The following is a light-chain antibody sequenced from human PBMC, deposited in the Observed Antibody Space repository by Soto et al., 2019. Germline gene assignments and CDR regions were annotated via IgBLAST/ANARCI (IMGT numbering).Light chain of an antibody. V-gene: IGKV1-5*03. CDR1: QTISSW. CDR2: KAS. CDR3: QHYTSYSEA. Sequence: DIQMTQSPSTLSGSVGDRVTITCRASQTISSWLAWYQQKPGKAPKLLIYKASTLKSGVPSRFSGSGSGTEFTLTISSLQPDEFVTYYCQHYTSYSEAFGQGTKVELK. J-gene: IGKJ1*01.